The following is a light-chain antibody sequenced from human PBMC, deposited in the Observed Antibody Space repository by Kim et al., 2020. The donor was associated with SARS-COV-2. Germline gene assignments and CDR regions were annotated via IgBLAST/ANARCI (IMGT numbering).Light chain of an antibody. CDR1: QSVSSNY. J-gene: IGKJ3*01. CDR2: DAS. CDR3: QQYGSSPFT. Sequence: PGERATLSCRASQSVSSNYLVWYQQNPGQAPRLLIYDASSRATGIPDRFSGSGSGTDFTLTISRLEPEDFAVYYCQQYGSSPFTFGPGTKVD. V-gene: IGKV3-20*01.